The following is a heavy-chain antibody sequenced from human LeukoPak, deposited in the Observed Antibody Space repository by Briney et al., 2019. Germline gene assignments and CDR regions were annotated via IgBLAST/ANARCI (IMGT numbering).Heavy chain of an antibody. CDR2: ISGSGGST. CDR3: AKGWSYYDSSGQGFQH. D-gene: IGHD3-22*01. CDR1: GFTFSSYA. J-gene: IGHJ1*01. V-gene: IGHV3-23*01. Sequence: PGGSLRLSCAASGFTFSSYAMRWVRQAPGKGLEWVSAISGSGGSTYYAGSVKGRFTISRDNSKNTLYLQMNSLRAEDTAVYYCAKGWSYYDSSGQGFQHWGQGTLVTVSS.